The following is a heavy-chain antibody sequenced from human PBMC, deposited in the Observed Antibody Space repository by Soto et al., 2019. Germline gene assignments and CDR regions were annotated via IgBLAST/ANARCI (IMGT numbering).Heavy chain of an antibody. CDR2: IYYSGST. D-gene: IGHD4-17*01. J-gene: IGHJ4*02. CDR3: ARADDFSDRSDY. Sequence: SETLSLTCTVSGGSISSGDFYWSWIRQPPGKGLELIGNIYYSGSTYYNPSLRSRAIMSVDTSQNQFSLKLSSLTAADTAVYFCARADDFSDRSDYWGQGALVTVSS. CDR1: GGSISSGDFY. V-gene: IGHV4-30-4*01.